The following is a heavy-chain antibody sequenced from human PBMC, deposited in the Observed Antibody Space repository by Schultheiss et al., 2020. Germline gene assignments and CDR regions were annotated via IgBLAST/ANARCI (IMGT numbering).Heavy chain of an antibody. D-gene: IGHD6-6*01. J-gene: IGHJ3*02. CDR2: INHSGST. Sequence: SETLSLTCTVSGDSISSFYWTWIRQPPGKGLEWIGEINHSGSTNYNPSLKSRVTISVDTSKNQFSLKLSSVTAADTAVYYCARGMYSSFDTDAFDIWGQGTMVTVSS. V-gene: IGHV4-34*01. CDR1: GDSISSFY. CDR3: ARGMYSSFDTDAFDI.